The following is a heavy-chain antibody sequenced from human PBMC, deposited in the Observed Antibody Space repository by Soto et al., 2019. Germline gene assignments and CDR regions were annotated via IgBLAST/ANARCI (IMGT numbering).Heavy chain of an antibody. CDR2: IVVGSGNT. CDR3: AAGDYGGNSDAFDI. V-gene: IGHV1-58*01. J-gene: IGHJ3*02. CDR1: GFTFTSSA. Sequence: VASVKVSCKASGFTFTSSAVQWVRQARGQRLEWIGWIVVGSGNTNYAQKFQERVTITRDMSTSTAYMELSSLRSEDTAVYYCAAGDYGGNSDAFDIWGQGTMVTVSS. D-gene: IGHD4-17*01.